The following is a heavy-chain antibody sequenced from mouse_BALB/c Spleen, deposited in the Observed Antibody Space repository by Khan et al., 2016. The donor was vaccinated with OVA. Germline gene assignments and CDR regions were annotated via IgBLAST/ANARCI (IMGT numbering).Heavy chain of an antibody. V-gene: IGHV3-2*02. CDR1: GYSITSGYA. CDR3: ARGNYYGYCFDY. J-gene: IGHJ2*01. CDR2: ISYSGVT. Sequence: EVELVESGPGLVKPSQSLSLTCTVTGYSITSGYAWNWIRQFPGNKLEWMGYISYSGVTSYTPPLKSRTSITRDTSKNQFFLQLNSVTTEDTATYYCARGNYYGYCFDYWGQGTTLTVSS. D-gene: IGHD1-1*01.